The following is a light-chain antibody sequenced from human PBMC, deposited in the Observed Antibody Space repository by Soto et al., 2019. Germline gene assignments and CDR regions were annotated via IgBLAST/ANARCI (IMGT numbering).Light chain of an antibody. Sequence: DSVMTQSPASLGVSLGERATINCKSSQSVLYISNNKNYLAWYQQKPGQAPRLLIFGASIRVTGIPDRFIGSGSGTDFTLTISRLEPEDFAVYYCQHSVTSLTTFGQGTKVDI. CDR2: GAS. V-gene: IGKV4-1*01. J-gene: IGKJ1*01. CDR3: QHSVTSLTT. CDR1: QSVLYISNNKNY.